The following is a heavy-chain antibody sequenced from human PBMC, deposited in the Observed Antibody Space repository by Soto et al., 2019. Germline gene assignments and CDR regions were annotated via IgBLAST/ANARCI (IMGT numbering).Heavy chain of an antibody. CDR3: AKDTYYFDSSGYYAFDS. CDR1: GFTFSSYG. CDR2: ISYVGGNK. Sequence: GGSLRLSCAASGFTFSSYGIHWVRQAPGKGLEWVAVISYVGGNKHYADSVQGRFTISRDNSKNTLYLQMNSLRAEDTAVYYCAKDTYYFDSSGYYAFDSRGQGILVTVSS. D-gene: IGHD3-22*01. V-gene: IGHV3-30*18. J-gene: IGHJ4*02.